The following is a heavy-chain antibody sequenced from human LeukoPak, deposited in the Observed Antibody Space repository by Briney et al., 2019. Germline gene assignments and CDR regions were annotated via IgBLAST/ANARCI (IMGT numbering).Heavy chain of an antibody. D-gene: IGHD3-22*01. CDR1: GGTFNSYT. V-gene: IGHV1-69*02. Sequence: ASVKVSCKASGGTFNSYTISWVRQAPGQGLEWMGRIIPILGIANYAQKFQGRVTITADKSTSTAYMELSSLRSEDTDVSFCARARHNYDSSGYYRDYWGQGTLVTVSS. J-gene: IGHJ4*02. CDR2: IIPILGIA. CDR3: ARARHNYDSSGYYRDY.